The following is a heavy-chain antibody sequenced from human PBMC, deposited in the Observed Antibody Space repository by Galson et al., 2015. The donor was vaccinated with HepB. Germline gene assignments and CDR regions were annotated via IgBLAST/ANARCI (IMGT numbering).Heavy chain of an antibody. V-gene: IGHV7-4-1*02. CDR1: GYTFTSYA. Sequence: SVKVSCKASGYTFTSYAMNWVRQAPGQGLEWVGWINTNTGNPTYAQGFTGRFVFSLDTSVSTAYLQISSLKAEDTAVYYCARDLDTAMVTPLGYWGQGTLVTVSS. CDR3: ARDLDTAMVTPLGY. J-gene: IGHJ4*02. D-gene: IGHD5-18*01. CDR2: INTNTGNP.